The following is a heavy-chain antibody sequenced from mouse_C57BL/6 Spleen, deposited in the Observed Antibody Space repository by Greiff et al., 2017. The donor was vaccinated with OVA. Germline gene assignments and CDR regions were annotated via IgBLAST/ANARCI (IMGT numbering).Heavy chain of an antibody. V-gene: IGHV1-19*01. J-gene: IGHJ2*01. CDR2: INPYNGGT. CDR3: ARGVDGYYFCDY. Sequence: EVQRVESGPVLVKPGASVKMSCRASGYTFTDYYMNWVKQSHGKSLEWIGVINPYNGGTSYNQKFKGKATLTVDKSSSTAYMELNSLTSEDSAVYYCARGVDGYYFCDYWGKGTTLTVSS. CDR1: GYTFTDYY. D-gene: IGHD2-3*01.